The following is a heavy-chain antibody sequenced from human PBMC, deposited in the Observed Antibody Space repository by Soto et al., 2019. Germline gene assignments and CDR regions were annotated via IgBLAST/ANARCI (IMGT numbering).Heavy chain of an antibody. D-gene: IGHD6-19*01. V-gene: IGHV3-53*01. Sequence: VQLVESGGGLIQPGGSLRLSCAASGFTVSSKYMTWVRQAPGKGLEWVSVIYGGGTTNYADSVKGRFTSSRDNAKNTLYLQMNSLRVDDTAVYYGVQTTGWPGFDFWGQGTLVTVSS. CDR3: VQTTGWPGFDF. J-gene: IGHJ4*02. CDR2: IYGGGTT. CDR1: GFTVSSKY.